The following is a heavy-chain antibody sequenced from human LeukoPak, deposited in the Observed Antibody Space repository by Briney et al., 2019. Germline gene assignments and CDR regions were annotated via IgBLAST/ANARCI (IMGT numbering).Heavy chain of an antibody. CDR2: IIPIFGTA. D-gene: IGHD6-19*01. CDR3: ALPARITVAGDEYFQH. Sequence: GASVKVSCKASGGTFSNYAISWVRQAPGQGLEWMGGIIPIFGTANYAQKFQGRVAITTDESTSTAYMELSSLRSEDTAVYYCALPARITVAGDEYFQHWGQGTLVTVSS. CDR1: GGTFSNYA. J-gene: IGHJ1*01. V-gene: IGHV1-69*05.